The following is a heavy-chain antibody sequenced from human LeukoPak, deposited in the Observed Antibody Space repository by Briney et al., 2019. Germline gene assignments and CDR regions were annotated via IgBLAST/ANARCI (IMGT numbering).Heavy chain of an antibody. CDR3: ARIDGIAARPFDY. CDR2: MNGDGSTT. D-gene: IGHD6-6*01. V-gene: IGHV3-74*01. Sequence: GGSLRLSCAASGFTFSSYWMHWVRQAPGKGLVWVSRMNGDGSTTSYADSVKGRFTISRDNAKNTLYLQMNGLRAEDTAVYYCARIDGIAARPFDYWGQGTLVTVSS. CDR1: GFTFSSYW. J-gene: IGHJ4*02.